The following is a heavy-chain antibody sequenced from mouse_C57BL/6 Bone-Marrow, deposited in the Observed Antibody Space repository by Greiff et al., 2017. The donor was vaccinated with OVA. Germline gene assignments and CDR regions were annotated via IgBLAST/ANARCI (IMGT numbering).Heavy chain of an antibody. CDR3: ARSSYYSNFDY. CDR2: IYPGSGST. D-gene: IGHD2-5*01. J-gene: IGHJ2*01. CDR1: GYTFTSYW. Sequence: QVQLQQPGAELVKPGASVKMSCKASGYTFTSYWITWVKQRPGQGLEWIGDIYPGSGSTNYKEKFTSKATLTVDTSSSTASLQLSSLTSEDSAVYYCARSSYYSNFDYWGQGTTLTVSS. V-gene: IGHV1-55*01.